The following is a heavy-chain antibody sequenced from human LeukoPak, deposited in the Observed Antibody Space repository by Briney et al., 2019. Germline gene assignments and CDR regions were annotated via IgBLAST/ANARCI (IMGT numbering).Heavy chain of an antibody. CDR2: IYTSGKT. D-gene: IGHD6-13*01. V-gene: IGHV4-4*07. J-gene: IGHJ4*02. Sequence: SETLSLTCTVSGGSISTYWSWVRQPAGKELEWIGRIYTSGKTDYNPYTPSLKSRVTVSLDTSKNQLSLFLTSVTAADTAMYYCAREGVAAAGTPFDYWGQGTLVTVSS. CDR3: AREGVAAAGTPFDY. CDR1: GGSISTY.